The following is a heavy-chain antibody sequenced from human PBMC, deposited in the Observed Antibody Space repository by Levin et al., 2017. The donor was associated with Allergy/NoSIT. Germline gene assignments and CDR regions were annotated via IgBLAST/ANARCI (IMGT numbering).Heavy chain of an antibody. Sequence: SETLSLTCTVSGGSISSGSYYWSWIRQPAGKGLEWIGRIYTSGSTNYNPSLKSRVTISVDTSKNQFSLKLSSVTAADTAVYYCARESGYNTMVRGVAPPFYYYYMDVWGKGTTVTVSS. D-gene: IGHD3-10*01. CDR2: IYTSGST. CDR3: ARESGYNTMVRGVAPPFYYYYMDV. V-gene: IGHV4-61*02. CDR1: GGSISSGSYY. J-gene: IGHJ6*03.